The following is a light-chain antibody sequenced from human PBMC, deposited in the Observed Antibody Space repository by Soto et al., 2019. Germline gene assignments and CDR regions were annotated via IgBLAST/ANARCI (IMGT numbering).Light chain of an antibody. CDR3: QQSYGTPMYT. J-gene: IGKJ2*01. CDR2: TAS. Sequence: DIQMTQSPSSLSASVGDRVTITCRASQSISNYLNWYQHKPGKAPKLLIYTASTLQSGVPTRFSGSGSGTDFTLTISMLQPEDVATYYCQQSYGTPMYTFGQGTKLEIK. CDR1: QSISNY. V-gene: IGKV1-39*01.